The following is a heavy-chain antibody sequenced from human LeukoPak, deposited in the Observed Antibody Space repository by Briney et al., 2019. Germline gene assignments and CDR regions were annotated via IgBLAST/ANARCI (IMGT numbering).Heavy chain of an antibody. CDR1: GFTFSTYG. CDR2: IGTAGDT. Sequence: GGSLRLSCAASGFTFSTYGIHRVRQTTGRGLEWVSAIGTAGDTYYVDSVKGRFTISRENAKNSLYLQMNSLRAGDTAVYYCVRGIVRRGYFDYWGQGALVTVSS. CDR3: VRGIVRRGYFDY. V-gene: IGHV3-13*01. D-gene: IGHD3-10*01. J-gene: IGHJ4*02.